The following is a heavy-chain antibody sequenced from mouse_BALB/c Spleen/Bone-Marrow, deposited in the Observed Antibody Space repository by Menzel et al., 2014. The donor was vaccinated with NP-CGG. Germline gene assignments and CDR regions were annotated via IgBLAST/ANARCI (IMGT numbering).Heavy chain of an antibody. CDR1: GYTFTSYW. J-gene: IGHJ4*01. V-gene: IGHV1-69*02. D-gene: IGHD2-3*01. CDR2: IDPSDSET. Sequence: QVQLKESGAELVKPGPPVKLSRKASGYTFTSYWMTWVKQRPGRGLEWIGRIDPSDSETHYNQEFKDKATLTVDKSSSTAYIQLSSLTSEDSAVYYCARALGDGYYYAMDYWGQGTSVTVSS. CDR3: ARALGDGYYYAMDY.